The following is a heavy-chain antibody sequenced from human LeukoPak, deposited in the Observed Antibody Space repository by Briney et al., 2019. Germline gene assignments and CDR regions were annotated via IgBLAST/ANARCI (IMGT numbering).Heavy chain of an antibody. J-gene: IGHJ4*02. CDR2: IIPIFGTA. CDR1: GYTFTGYY. Sequence: SVKVSCKASGYTFTGYYMHWVRQAPGQGLEWMGGIIPIFGTANYAQKFQGRVTITADESTSTAYMELSSLRSEDTAVYYCARAVAYCGGDCYSDYWGQGTLVTVSS. D-gene: IGHD2-21*02. V-gene: IGHV1-69*13. CDR3: ARAVAYCGGDCYSDY.